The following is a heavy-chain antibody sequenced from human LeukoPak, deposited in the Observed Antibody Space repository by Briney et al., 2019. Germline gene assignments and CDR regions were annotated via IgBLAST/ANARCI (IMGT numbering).Heavy chain of an antibody. Sequence: MTGGSLRLSCAASGFTFSGSAVHWVRQASGMGLEWVSLIYSGGSTYYADSVKGRFTISRDNAKNSLYLQMNSLRAEDTAVYYCAELGITMIGGVWGKGTTVTISS. J-gene: IGHJ6*04. CDR2: IYSGGST. D-gene: IGHD3-10*02. CDR1: GFTFSGSA. V-gene: IGHV3-69-1*02. CDR3: AELGITMIGGV.